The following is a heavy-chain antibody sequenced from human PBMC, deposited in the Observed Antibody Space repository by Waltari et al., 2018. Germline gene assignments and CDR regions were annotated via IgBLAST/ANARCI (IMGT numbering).Heavy chain of an antibody. J-gene: IGHJ6*03. CDR2: ISTSDSSI. CDR1: GFTFRSYE. Sequence: EVQLVESGGGLVQPGGSLRLSCVASGFTFRSYEVNWFRQAPGKGVDGISHISTSDSSIFYADSVKSRFTISRDNAKNSLYLQMNSLRGEDTAVYYCARVGGNYYYYMDVWGKGTTVTVSS. CDR3: ARVGGNYYYYMDV. V-gene: IGHV3-48*03. D-gene: IGHD3-16*01.